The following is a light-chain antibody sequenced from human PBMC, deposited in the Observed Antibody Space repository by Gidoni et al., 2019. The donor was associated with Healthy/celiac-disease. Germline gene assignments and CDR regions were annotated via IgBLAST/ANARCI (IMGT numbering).Light chain of an antibody. CDR2: GAS. CDR3: QQYNNWPPLT. Sequence: EIVMTQSPATLSVSPGERATLSCRARQSVSSNLAWYQQKPGQAHRLLIYGASTRATGIPASVSGSGSGTEFTLTISSLQSKDFAVYYCQQYNNWPPLTFGGGTKVEIK. CDR1: QSVSSN. V-gene: IGKV3-15*01. J-gene: IGKJ4*01.